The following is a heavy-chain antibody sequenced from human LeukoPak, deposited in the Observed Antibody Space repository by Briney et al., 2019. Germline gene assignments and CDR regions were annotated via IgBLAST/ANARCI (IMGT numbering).Heavy chain of an antibody. CDR3: AKPLYNSGWYGGGDY. CDR1: GFTFDDSV. D-gene: IGHD6-19*01. V-gene: IGHV3-23*01. Sequence: GGSLRLSCAASGFTFDDSVMSWGRQAAGKGPEWVSGFSASEDSAYYADSVKGRFTISRDNSKNTLYLQMNSLRAEDTAVYYCAKPLYNSGWYGGGDYWGQGTLVTVSS. J-gene: IGHJ4*02. CDR2: FSASEDSA.